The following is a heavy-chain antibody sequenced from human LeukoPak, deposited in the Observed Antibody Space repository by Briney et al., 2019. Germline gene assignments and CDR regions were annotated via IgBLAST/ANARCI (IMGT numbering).Heavy chain of an antibody. D-gene: IGHD1-26*01. V-gene: IGHV3-23*01. Sequence: GGSLRLSCAASGFTFNSYALSWVRQAPGKGLEWVSTIGGGGENTYYADSVKGRFTISRDSSKNTVYLHMKSLRAEDTAVYYCAKEGGFDPWGQGTLVTVSS. CDR1: GFTFNSYA. CDR3: AKEGGFDP. J-gene: IGHJ5*02. CDR2: IGGGGENT.